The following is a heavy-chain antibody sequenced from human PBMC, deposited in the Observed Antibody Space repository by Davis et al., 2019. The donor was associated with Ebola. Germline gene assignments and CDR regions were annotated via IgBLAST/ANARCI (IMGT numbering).Heavy chain of an antibody. CDR2: TYYSSKWYN. V-gene: IGHV6-1*01. Sequence: HSRTLSLTCAISGDSVSGGSGAWNWLRQSPSRGLEWLGRTYYSSKWYNDYAAYVKSRITINPDTSKNQFSLHLNSVTPEDTAVYYCARGWLRSGLDVWGKGAAVIVSS. J-gene: IGHJ6*04. CDR1: GDSVSGGSGA. CDR3: ARGWLRSGLDV. D-gene: IGHD5-12*01.